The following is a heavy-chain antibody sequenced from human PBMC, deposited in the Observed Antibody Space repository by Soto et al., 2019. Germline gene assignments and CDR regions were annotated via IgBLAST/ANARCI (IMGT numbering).Heavy chain of an antibody. V-gene: IGHV3-23*01. CDR2: ITDTGGDT. CDR1: GIIFGSRA. J-gene: IGHJ4*02. D-gene: IGHD3-10*01. Sequence: PGGSLRLSCVASGIIFGSRAMSWVRQAPGEGLEWVSIITDTGGDTKYADSVRGRFTISRDNSKNTLYLQMSSLRVEDSAVYYCARGSTDAYPGSRIFDFWGRGTLVTVSS. CDR3: ARGSTDAYPGSRIFDF.